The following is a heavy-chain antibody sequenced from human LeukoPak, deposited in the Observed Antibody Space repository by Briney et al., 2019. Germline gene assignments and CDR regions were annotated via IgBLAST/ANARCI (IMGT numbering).Heavy chain of an antibody. Sequence: GGSLRLSCAASGFTFCNYDMNWVRQPPGKGLEWVSYITSSSGTMSYADSVKGRFTISRDNAKNSLYLQMNSLRDEDTAMYYCARPTTVTLDYWGQGTLVTVSS. D-gene: IGHD4-17*01. CDR3: ARPTTVTLDY. CDR1: GFTFCNYD. V-gene: IGHV3-48*02. CDR2: ITSSSGTM. J-gene: IGHJ4*02.